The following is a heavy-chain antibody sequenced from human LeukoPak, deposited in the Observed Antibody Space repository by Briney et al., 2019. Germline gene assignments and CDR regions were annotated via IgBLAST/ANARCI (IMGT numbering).Heavy chain of an antibody. CDR1: GYTFTSYA. CDR3: AKGPFSYAVYVVPAAIPDYFDY. Sequence: ASVKVSCKASGYTFTSYAMHWVRQAPGQRLEWMGWINAGNGNTKYSQKFQGRVTITRDTSASTAYMELSSLRAEDTAVYYCAKGPFSYAVYVVPAAIPDYFDYWGQGTLVTVSS. CDR2: INAGNGNT. J-gene: IGHJ4*02. D-gene: IGHD2-2*02. V-gene: IGHV1-3*01.